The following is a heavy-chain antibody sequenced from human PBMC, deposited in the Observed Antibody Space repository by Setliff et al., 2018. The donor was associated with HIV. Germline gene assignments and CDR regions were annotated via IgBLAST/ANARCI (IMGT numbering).Heavy chain of an antibody. CDR2: IHPGDSNI. V-gene: IGHV5-51*01. Sequence: GESLKISCKGSGYSFSSYWIGWVRQKPEKGLEWMGIIHPGDSNIKYSPSFRGQVTISTDKSISIAYLQWSSLKASDTAMYYCASSITVAAGRSHYYYAMDVWGQGTTVTVSS. D-gene: IGHD1-20*01. J-gene: IGHJ6*02. CDR1: GYSFSSYW. CDR3: ASSITVAAGRSHYYYAMDV.